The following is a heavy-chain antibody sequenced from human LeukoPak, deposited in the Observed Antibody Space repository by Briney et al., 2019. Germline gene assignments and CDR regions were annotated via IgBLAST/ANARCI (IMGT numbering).Heavy chain of an antibody. J-gene: IGHJ4*02. D-gene: IGHD1-26*01. CDR3: AKDLRRSGSYQNEY. Sequence: GGSLRLSCAASGFTFSSYAMSWVRQAPGKGLEWVSVIYSGGSTYYADSVKGRFTISRDNSKNTLYLQMNSLRAEDTAVYYCAKDLRRSGSYQNEYWGQGTLVTVSS. CDR1: GFTFSSYA. V-gene: IGHV3-23*03. CDR2: IYSGGST.